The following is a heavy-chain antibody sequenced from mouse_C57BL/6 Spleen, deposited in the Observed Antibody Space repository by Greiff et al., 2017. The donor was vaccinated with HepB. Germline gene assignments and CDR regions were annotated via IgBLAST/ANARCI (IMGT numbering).Heavy chain of an antibody. V-gene: IGHV5-6*01. CDR2: ISSGGSYT. CDR1: GFTFSSYG. Sequence: EVNVVESGGDLVKPGGSLKLSCAASGFTFSSYGMSWVRQTPDKRLEWVATISSGGSYTYYPDSVKGRFTISRDNAKNTLYLQMSSLKSEDTAMYYCARSYSNYFDYWGQGTTLTVSS. J-gene: IGHJ2*01. CDR3: ARSYSNYFDY. D-gene: IGHD2-5*01.